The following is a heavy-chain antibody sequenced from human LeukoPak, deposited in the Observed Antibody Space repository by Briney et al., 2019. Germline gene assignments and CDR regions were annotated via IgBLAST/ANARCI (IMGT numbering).Heavy chain of an antibody. J-gene: IGHJ2*01. CDR2: ISGSGGST. V-gene: IGHV3-23*01. Sequence: PGGSLRLSCAASGFTFSSYAMSWVRQAAGRWREWVAAISGSGGSTYYADSVKGRFTISRDNSKNTLYLQMNSLRAEDTAVYYCAKAYGDYGRRWYFDLWGRGTLVTVSS. D-gene: IGHD4-17*01. CDR3: AKAYGDYGRRWYFDL. CDR1: GFTFSSYA.